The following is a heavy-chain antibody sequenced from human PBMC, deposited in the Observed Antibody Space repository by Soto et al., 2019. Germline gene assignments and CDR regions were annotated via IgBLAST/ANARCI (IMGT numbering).Heavy chain of an antibody. CDR3: ARGAGSATTNDAFDI. V-gene: IGHV5-51*01. Sequence: GGSMMISCKGSGYSFTSYWIGCLRQMPGKCVVWMGIIYPGDSVTRYSAFFQGQVTISADKSISTAYLQWSSLKASDTAMYYCARGAGSATTNDAFDIWGQGTMVTVSS. CDR2: IYPGDSVT. CDR1: GYSFTSYW. J-gene: IGHJ3*02. D-gene: IGHD5-12*01.